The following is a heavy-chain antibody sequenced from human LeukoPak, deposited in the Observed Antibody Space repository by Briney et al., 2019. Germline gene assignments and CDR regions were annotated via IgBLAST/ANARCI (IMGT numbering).Heavy chain of an antibody. CDR2: IYPGDSDT. V-gene: IGHV5-51*01. CDR1: GYSFTSYW. CDR3: ARQSATVTTEYYFDY. Sequence: GESLKISCKGSGYSFTSYWIGWVRQMPGKGLEWMGIIYPGDSDTRYSPSFQGEVTISADKSISTAYLQWSSLKASDTAMYYCARQSATVTTEYYFDYWGQGTLVTVSS. D-gene: IGHD4-17*01. J-gene: IGHJ4*02.